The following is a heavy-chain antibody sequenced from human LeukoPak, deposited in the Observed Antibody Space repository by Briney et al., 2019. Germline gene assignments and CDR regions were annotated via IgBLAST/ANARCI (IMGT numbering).Heavy chain of an antibody. J-gene: IGHJ4*02. D-gene: IGHD1-26*01. CDR3: ARRTQSGYYFDY. CDR2: IYYSGST. V-gene: IGHV4-39*01. CDR1: GGAFSSNTYY. Sequence: PSETLSLTCTVSGGAFSSNTYYWGWIRQPPGKGLDWIGSIYYSGSTYYNPSLKSRVTISVDTSKNQFSLKLSSVTAADTAVYYCARRTQSGYYFDYWGQGTLVTVSS.